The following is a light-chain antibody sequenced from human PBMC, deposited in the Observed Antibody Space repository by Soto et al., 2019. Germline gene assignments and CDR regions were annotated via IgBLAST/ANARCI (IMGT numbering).Light chain of an antibody. CDR3: QQRSDWPWT. CDR1: QSVSSSY. Sequence: EIVLTQSPGTLSLSPGERATLSCRASQSVSSSYLAWYQQKPGQAPRLLMYEASNRATGIPARFSGGGSATDFTLTISSLEPEDFAVYYCQQRSDWPWTFGQGTKVDIK. J-gene: IGKJ1*01. CDR2: EAS. V-gene: IGKV3D-20*02.